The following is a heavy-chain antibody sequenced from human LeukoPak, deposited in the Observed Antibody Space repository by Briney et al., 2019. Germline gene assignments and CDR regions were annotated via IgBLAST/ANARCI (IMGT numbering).Heavy chain of an antibody. V-gene: IGHV3-48*02. CDR3: ARQATPDISGYYYQTDY. CDR1: GFRFSSYS. D-gene: IGHD3-22*01. CDR2: ISSSSGTI. Sequence: GGLRLSCAASGFRFSSYSMNWVRQAPGKGLEWVSYISSSSGTIYYADSVKGRFTISRDNVKNSLSLQMSSLRDEDTAMYYCARQATPDISGYYYQTDYWGQGALVTVSS. J-gene: IGHJ4*02.